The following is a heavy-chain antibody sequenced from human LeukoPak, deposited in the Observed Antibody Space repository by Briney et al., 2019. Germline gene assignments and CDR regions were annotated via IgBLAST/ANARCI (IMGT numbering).Heavy chain of an antibody. CDR1: GYTFTSYG. V-gene: IGHV1-18*01. D-gene: IGHD4-17*01. CDR2: ISAYNGNT. J-gene: IGHJ4*02. CDR3: ARDPVLTDDYGDSLSFDY. Sequence: ASVKVSCKASGYTFTSYGISWVRQAPGQGLEWMGWISAYNGNTNYAQKLQGRVTMTTDTSTSTAYMELRSLRSDDTAVYYCARDPVLTDDYGDSLSFDYWGLGTLVTVSS.